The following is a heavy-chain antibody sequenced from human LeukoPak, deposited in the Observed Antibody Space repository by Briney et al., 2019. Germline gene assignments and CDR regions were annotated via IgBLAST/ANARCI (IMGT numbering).Heavy chain of an antibody. J-gene: IGHJ4*02. Sequence: SETLSLTCTVSGGSISSGSYYWSWIRQPAGKGLEWIGRIYTSGSTNYNPSLKSRVTISVDTSKNQFSLKLSSVTAADTAVYYCARGVLVPAAAYYFDYWGQGTLVTVSS. CDR3: ARGVLVPAAAYYFDY. CDR1: GGSISSGSYY. V-gene: IGHV4-61*02. CDR2: IYTSGST. D-gene: IGHD2-2*01.